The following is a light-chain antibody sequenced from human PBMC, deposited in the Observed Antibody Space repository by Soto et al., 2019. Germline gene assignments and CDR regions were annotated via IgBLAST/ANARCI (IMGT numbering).Light chain of an antibody. CDR3: QQSYTTPYT. CDR1: QSIASH. CDR2: TAS. J-gene: IGKJ5*01. V-gene: IGKV1-39*01. Sequence: DIEMTQSPSSLSSSVGDRFTITFLASQSIASHLNWYQQKPGKAPNLLIYTASGLQSGVPSRFSGSRSGTDFTLTISSLQPEDFAIYFCQQSYTTPYTFGQGTRLEIK.